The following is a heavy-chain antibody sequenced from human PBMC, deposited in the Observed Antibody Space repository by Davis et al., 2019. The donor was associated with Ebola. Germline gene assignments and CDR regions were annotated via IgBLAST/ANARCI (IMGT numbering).Heavy chain of an antibody. V-gene: IGHV4-59*08. Sequence: SETLSLTCTVSGGSISSYYWSWIRQPPGKGLEWIGYIYYSGSPNYNPSLKSRVTISVDTSKNQFSLKLSSVTAADTAVYYCARHKDFWSGYPAYGMDVWGQGTTVTVSS. CDR3: ARHKDFWSGYPAYGMDV. CDR2: IYYSGSP. D-gene: IGHD3-3*01. J-gene: IGHJ6*02. CDR1: GGSISSYY.